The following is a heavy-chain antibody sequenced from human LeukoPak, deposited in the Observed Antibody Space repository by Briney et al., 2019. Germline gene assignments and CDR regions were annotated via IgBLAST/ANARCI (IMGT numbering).Heavy chain of an antibody. J-gene: IGHJ6*03. CDR2: IIPIFGTA. CDR1: GYTFTSYY. Sequence: ASVKVSCKASGYTFTSYYMHWVRQAPGQGLEWMGGIIPIFGTANYAQKFQGRVTITADESTSTAYMELSSLRSEDTAVYYCARAPSGVSHYYYYMDVWGKGTTVTISS. D-gene: IGHD2-15*01. V-gene: IGHV1-69*13. CDR3: ARAPSGVSHYYYYMDV.